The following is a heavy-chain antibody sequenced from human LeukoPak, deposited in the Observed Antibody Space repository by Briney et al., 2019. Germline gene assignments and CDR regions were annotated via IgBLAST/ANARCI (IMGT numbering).Heavy chain of an antibody. CDR3: ASANDYGDGGFDY. J-gene: IGHJ4*02. D-gene: IGHD4-17*01. CDR1: GGTFSSYA. CDR2: IIPIFGTA. V-gene: IGHV1-69*13. Sequence: SVKVSCKASGGTFSSYAISWVRQAPGQGLEWMGGIIPIFGTANYAQKFQGRVTITADESTSTAYMELSSLRSEDTAVYYCASANDYGDGGFDYWGQGTLVTVSS.